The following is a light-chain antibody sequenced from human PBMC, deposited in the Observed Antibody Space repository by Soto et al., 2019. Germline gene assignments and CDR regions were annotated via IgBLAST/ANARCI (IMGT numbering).Light chain of an antibody. V-gene: IGKV1-8*01. CDR2: AAS. J-gene: IGKJ5*01. CDR3: QQYYSYPAT. Sequence: AIRMTQSPSSFSASTGDRVTITCRPSQGISSYLAWYQQKPGKAPKLLIYAASTLQSGVPSRFSGSGSGTDFTLTISCLQSEDFATYYCQQYYSYPATFGQGTRLEIK. CDR1: QGISSY.